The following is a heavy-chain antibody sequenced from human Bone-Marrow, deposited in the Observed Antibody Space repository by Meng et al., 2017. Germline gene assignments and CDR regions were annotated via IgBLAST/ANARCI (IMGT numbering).Heavy chain of an antibody. CDR2: IYYSGST. CDR3: ARDCPSPFRWFDP. Sequence: PLQGSGPGLVKPSETLSLTCTVSGGSISSSSYYWGWIRQPPGKGLEWIGSIYYSGSTYYNPSLKSRVTISVDTSKNQFSLKLSSVTAADTAVYYCARDCPSPFRWFDPWGQGTLVTVSS. CDR1: GGSISSSSYY. V-gene: IGHV4-39*07. J-gene: IGHJ5*02.